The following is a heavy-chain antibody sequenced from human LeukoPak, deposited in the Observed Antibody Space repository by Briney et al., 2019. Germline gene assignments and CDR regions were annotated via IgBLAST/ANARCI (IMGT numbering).Heavy chain of an antibody. Sequence: GGSLRLSCAASGFSFISYWMSWVRQAPGKGLEWVANIKQDGSAKNYVDSVKGRFTISRDNAKNSLYLQLNSLRAEDTAVYYCAGCAGNSCYFDYWGQGTLVIVFS. V-gene: IGHV3-7*01. CDR3: AGCAGNSCYFDY. D-gene: IGHD1-1*01. CDR1: GFSFISYW. J-gene: IGHJ4*02. CDR2: IKQDGSAK.